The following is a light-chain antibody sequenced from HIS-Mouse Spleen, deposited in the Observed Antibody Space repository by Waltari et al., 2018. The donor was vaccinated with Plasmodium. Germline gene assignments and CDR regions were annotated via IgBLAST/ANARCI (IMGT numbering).Light chain of an antibody. CDR2: EDS. J-gene: IGLJ3*02. CDR3: YSTDSSGNHRV. Sequence: SYELTQPPSVSVSPGQTARITCSGDALPKKYAYWYQQKSGQAPVLVIYEDSKRPSWIPERVSGSSTGTMATLTIRGAQVEDEADYYCYSTDSSGNHRVFGGGTKLTVL. V-gene: IGLV3-10*01. CDR1: ALPKKY.